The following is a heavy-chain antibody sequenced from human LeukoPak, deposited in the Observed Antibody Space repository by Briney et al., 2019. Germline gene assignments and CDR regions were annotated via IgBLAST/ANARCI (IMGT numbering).Heavy chain of an antibody. CDR3: ARGGYYDILTGYYQTQYYYPMDV. CDR2: TSYDGGNK. V-gene: IGHV3-30*04. Sequence: GGSLRLSCAASGFTFSSYAIHWVRQAPGKGLEWVAVTSYDGGNKYYADSVKGRFTISRDNSKNTLYLEMNSLRAEDTAVYYCARGGYYDILTGYYQTQYYYPMDVWGRGTTVTVSS. D-gene: IGHD3-9*01. CDR1: GFTFSSYA. J-gene: IGHJ6*02.